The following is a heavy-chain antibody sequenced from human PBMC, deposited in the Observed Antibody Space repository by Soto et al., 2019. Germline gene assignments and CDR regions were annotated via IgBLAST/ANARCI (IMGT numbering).Heavy chain of an antibody. CDR3: AREGYCSSSSCYSFDF. J-gene: IGHJ4*02. V-gene: IGHV3-64*01. CDR2: ISSNGGST. Sequence: EVQLVESGGGLVQPGGSLRLSCAASGFTFSSYAMHWVRQAPGKGLEYVSAISSNGGSTYYANSVKGRFTISRDNSKTTLYLQMCSLRAEGMAVYYCAREGYCSSSSCYSFDFWGQGALVTVSS. CDR1: GFTFSSYA. D-gene: IGHD2-2*01.